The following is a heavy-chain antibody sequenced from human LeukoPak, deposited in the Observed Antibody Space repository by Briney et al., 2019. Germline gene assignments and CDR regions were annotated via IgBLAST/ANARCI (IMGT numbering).Heavy chain of an antibody. D-gene: IGHD2-15*01. Sequence: GGSLRLSCAASGFTFSNYWMSWVRQAPGKGLEWVVHINQDGSGKYYVDSVKGRFTISRDNAKNSLYLQMNSLRAEDTAVYYCARDGGGDIVVAFAFDIWGQGTMVTVSS. CDR3: ARDGGGDIVVAFAFDI. J-gene: IGHJ3*02. CDR2: INQDGSGK. V-gene: IGHV3-7*05. CDR1: GFTFSNYW.